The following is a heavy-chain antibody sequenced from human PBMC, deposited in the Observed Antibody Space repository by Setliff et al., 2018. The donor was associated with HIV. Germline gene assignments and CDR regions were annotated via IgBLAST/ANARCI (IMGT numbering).Heavy chain of an antibody. CDR1: GYTFTSYA. Sequence: ASVKVSCKASGYTFTSYAMHWVRQAPGQRLEWMGWIHAGNGYTKYSQKFQGRVTITRDTSASTAYMELKNLKSDDTAVYYCARVLDPGIAVATHAFDIWGQGTMVTVSS. CDR3: ARVLDPGIAVATHAFDI. CDR2: IHAGNGYT. D-gene: IGHD6-19*01. J-gene: IGHJ3*02. V-gene: IGHV1-3*01.